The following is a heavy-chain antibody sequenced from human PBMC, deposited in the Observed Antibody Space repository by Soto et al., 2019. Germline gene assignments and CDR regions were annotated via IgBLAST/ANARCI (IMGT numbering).Heavy chain of an antibody. J-gene: IGHJ6*02. CDR1: GFTISDYY. V-gene: IGHV3-72*01. Sequence: PGGSLRLSCAASGFTISDYYIDWVRQGPGKGLEWVGRTRDKGHSYSTAYAASVRGRFTVSRDDSKNTVFLQMNSLTTEDTAVYYCSRPLSTVTTVLDVWGQGTTVTVSS. D-gene: IGHD4-4*01. CDR3: SRPLSTVTTVLDV. CDR2: TRDKGHSYST.